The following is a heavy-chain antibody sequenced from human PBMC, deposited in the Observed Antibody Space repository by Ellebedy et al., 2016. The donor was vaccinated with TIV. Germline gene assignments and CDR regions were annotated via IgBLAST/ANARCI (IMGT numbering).Heavy chain of an antibody. V-gene: IGHV1-46*01. CDR3: AREGVYGSGSRYYFDY. Sequence: ASVKVSXKASGYTFTSYYMHWVRQAPGQGLEWMGIINPSGGSTSYAQKFQGRVTMTRDTSTSTVYMELSRLRSDDTAVYYCAREGVYGSGSRYYFDYWGHGTLVTVSS. D-gene: IGHD3-10*01. CDR2: INPSGGST. CDR1: GYTFTSYY. J-gene: IGHJ4*01.